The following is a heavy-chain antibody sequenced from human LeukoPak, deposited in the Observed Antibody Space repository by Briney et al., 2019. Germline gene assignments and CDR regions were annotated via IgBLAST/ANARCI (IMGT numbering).Heavy chain of an antibody. Sequence: GGSLRLSCAASGFTFSSYGMHWVRQAPGKGLEGVAVIWYDGSNKYYADSVKGRFTISRDNSNNTQYLQMNSLRAEDTAVYYCARDVDYDDSFFDYWGQGTLVTVSS. CDR1: GFTFSSYG. D-gene: IGHD4-17*01. V-gene: IGHV3-33*01. CDR3: ARDVDYDDSFFDY. J-gene: IGHJ4*02. CDR2: IWYDGSNK.